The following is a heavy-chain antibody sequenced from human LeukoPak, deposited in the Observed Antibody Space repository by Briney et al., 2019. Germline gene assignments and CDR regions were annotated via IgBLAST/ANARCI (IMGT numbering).Heavy chain of an antibody. CDR1: GGSISSYY. CDR3: ASHPPPSAYDFWSGYYSEGYYYYYYYMDV. J-gene: IGHJ6*03. V-gene: IGHV4-4*07. D-gene: IGHD3-3*01. CDR2: IYTSGST. Sequence: SETLSLTCTVSGGSISSYYWSWIRQPAGKGLEWIGRIYTSGSTNYNPSLKSRVTMSVDTSKNQFSLKLSSVTAADTAVYYCASHPPPSAYDFWSGYYSEGYYYYYYYMDVWGKGTTVTVSS.